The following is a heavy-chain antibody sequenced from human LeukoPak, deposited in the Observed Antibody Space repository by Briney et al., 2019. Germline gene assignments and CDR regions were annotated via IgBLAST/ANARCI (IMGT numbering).Heavy chain of an antibody. CDR1: GFTFNSYA. J-gene: IGHJ4*02. Sequence: PGRSLRLSCAAFGFTFNSYAVHWVRQAPGKGLEWVAVISYDGSINFYSASVKGRFTISRDNSKNTLYLQMNSLRADDTALYFCARDRRYCSGGSCYFDYFFDYWGQGTLVTVSS. D-gene: IGHD2-15*01. CDR2: ISYDGSIN. V-gene: IGHV3-30*04. CDR3: ARDRRYCSGGSCYFDYFFDY.